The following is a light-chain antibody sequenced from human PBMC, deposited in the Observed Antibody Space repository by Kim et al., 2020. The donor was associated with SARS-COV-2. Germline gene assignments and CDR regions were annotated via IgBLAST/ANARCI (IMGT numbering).Light chain of an antibody. J-gene: IGKJ4*01. CDR2: AAS. V-gene: IGKV1-39*01. CDR1: QRISTY. CDR3: QQRFTTPLLT. Sequence: DIQMTQSPSSLSASVGDRVTITCRASQRISTYLNWYQQQPGKAPRLLIYAASSLQSGVTSRFSGSGSGTDFTLTINSLQPKDFATYYCQQRFTTPLLTFGGGTKVDIK.